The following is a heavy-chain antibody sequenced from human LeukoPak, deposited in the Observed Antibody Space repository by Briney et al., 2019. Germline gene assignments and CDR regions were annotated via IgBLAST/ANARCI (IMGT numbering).Heavy chain of an antibody. J-gene: IGHJ4*02. CDR3: AREISTRYNFDY. D-gene: IGHD2-2*01. CDR2: ISSSGSTI. CDR1: GFTFSDYY. V-gene: IGHV3-11*04. Sequence: PGGSLRPSCAASGFTFSDYYMSWIRQAPGKGLEWVSYISSSGSTIYYADSVKGRFTISRDNAKNSLYLQMNRLRAEDTAVYYCAREISTRYNFDYWGQGTLVTVSS.